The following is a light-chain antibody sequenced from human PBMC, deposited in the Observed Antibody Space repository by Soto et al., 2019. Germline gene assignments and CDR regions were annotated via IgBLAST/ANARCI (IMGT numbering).Light chain of an antibody. Sequence: DVQMTQSPSSLSAFVGDRVTITCRARQCIAPYLAWFQQKPGKVPKLLIYATSTLQSGVPSRFSGSGSGTDFTLNISSLQPEDIGTYYCQKYNNAPLTFGVGTKVEIK. CDR1: QCIAPY. CDR3: QKYNNAPLT. CDR2: ATS. V-gene: IGKV1-27*01. J-gene: IGKJ4*01.